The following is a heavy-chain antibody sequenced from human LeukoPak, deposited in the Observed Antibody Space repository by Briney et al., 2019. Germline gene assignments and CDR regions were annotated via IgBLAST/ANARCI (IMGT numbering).Heavy chain of an antibody. CDR1: GLTFSSYA. CDR3: AKDDDWNYWGY. CDR2: ISGSGSST. V-gene: IGHV3-23*01. D-gene: IGHD1-7*01. Sequence: GGSLRLSCAASGLTFSSYAMSWVRQAPGKGLAWVSAISGSGSSTYYVDSVKGRFTISRDNSKNTLYLQMNSLRAEDTAVYYCAKDDDWNYWGYWGQGTLVTVSS. J-gene: IGHJ4*02.